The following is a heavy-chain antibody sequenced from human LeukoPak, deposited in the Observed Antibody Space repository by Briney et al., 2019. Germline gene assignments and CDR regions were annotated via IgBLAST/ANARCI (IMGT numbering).Heavy chain of an antibody. CDR1: GLIFSSYW. CDR3: ASLGYCSGGSCLTASSDAFDI. Sequence: GGSLRLSCAASGLIFSSYWMHWVRQAPGKGLVWVSRINSDGSSTSYADSVKGRFTISRDNAKNTLYLQMNSLRAEDTAVYYCASLGYCSGGSCLTASSDAFDIWGQGTMVTVSS. J-gene: IGHJ3*02. D-gene: IGHD2-15*01. CDR2: INSDGSST. V-gene: IGHV3-74*01.